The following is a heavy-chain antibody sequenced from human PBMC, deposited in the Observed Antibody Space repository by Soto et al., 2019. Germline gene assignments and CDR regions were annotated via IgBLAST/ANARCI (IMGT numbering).Heavy chain of an antibody. J-gene: IGHJ6*02. D-gene: IGHD3-10*01. CDR2: MSSSGNNI. CDR1: GITFSDCY. V-gene: IGHV3-11*01. CDR3: ARVRFGRWGYGMDV. Sequence: QVHLVESGGGLVKPGGSLRLSCAASGITFSDCYMNWIRQAPGKGLEWVSYMSSSGNNIKYAGSVRGRFTVSRDNAKNSLYLQMNSLRAEGTAIYYCARVRFGRWGYGMDVWGQGTTVNVSS.